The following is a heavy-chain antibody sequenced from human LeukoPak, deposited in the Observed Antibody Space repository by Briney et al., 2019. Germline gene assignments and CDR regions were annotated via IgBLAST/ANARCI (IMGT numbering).Heavy chain of an antibody. D-gene: IGHD1-1*01. V-gene: IGHV3-48*01. CDR2: ISSSSSSI. Sequence: GGSLRLSCAASGFTFSSYGMHWVRQAPGKGLEWISYISSSSSSIYYADSVKGRFTISRDNARNSLYLQMNSLRAEDTAVYYCARALNLLDPVTLDYWGQGTLVTVSS. J-gene: IGHJ4*02. CDR1: GFTFSSYG. CDR3: ARALNLLDPVTLDY.